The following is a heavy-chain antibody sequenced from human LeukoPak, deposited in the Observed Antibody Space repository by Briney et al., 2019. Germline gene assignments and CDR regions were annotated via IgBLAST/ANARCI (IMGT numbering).Heavy chain of an antibody. CDR3: AKDPDYYDSGPS. J-gene: IGHJ3*01. D-gene: IGHD3-10*01. CDR2: ISGSGGRT. CDR1: GVTFSNYA. Sequence: PGGSLRLSCAASGVTFSNYAMNWVRQAPGKGLEWVSAISGSGGRTYDADSVKGRFTISRDNSKNTLFLQMNSLRAEGTAVYYCAKDPDYYDSGPSWGQGTMVTVSS. V-gene: IGHV3-23*01.